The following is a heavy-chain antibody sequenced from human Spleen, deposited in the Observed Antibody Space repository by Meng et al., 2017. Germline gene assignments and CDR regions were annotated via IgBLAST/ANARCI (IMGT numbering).Heavy chain of an antibody. CDR1: GGSFSDYY. D-gene: IGHD4-11*01. J-gene: IGHJ4*02. Sequence: QVQLKEWCAGLLKPSGTLSLTCVVSGGSFSDYYWSWIRQPPGKGLEWIGEINHSGSTNYNPSLESRATISVDTSQNNLSLKLSSVTAADSAVYYCARGPTTMAHDFDYWGQGTLVTVSS. V-gene: IGHV4-34*01. CDR3: ARGPTTMAHDFDY. CDR2: INHSGST.